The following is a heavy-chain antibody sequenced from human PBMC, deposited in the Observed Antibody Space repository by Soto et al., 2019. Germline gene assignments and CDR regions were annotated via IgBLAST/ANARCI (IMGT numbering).Heavy chain of an antibody. CDR1: GFTFTNYA. Sequence: EVHLLDSGGGLVQPGGSLRLSCAASGFTFTNYAMSWVRQAPGKGLEWVSNISGSGGNTYYADSVRGRFTISRDNTKNTLYLKMNRRRAEATAIHYSVIARAAGRFDYSGQGTLVTVSS. CDR2: ISGSGGNT. V-gene: IGHV3-23*01. J-gene: IGHJ4*02. CDR3: VIARAAGRFDY. D-gene: IGHD6-25*01.